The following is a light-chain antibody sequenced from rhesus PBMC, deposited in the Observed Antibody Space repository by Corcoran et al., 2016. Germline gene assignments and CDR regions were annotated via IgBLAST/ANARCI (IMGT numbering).Light chain of an antibody. V-gene: IGKV3-35*01. Sequence: EMVMTQSPATLSLSPGERATLSCRASQSVSRNVAWYQQKPGQAPRLLNYDASNRVTGIPDRFSGRGVGTDVTLTISSLEPEDVRVYYCQQESNWPRTFSQGTKVKIK. CDR3: QQESNWPRT. CDR2: DAS. J-gene: IGKJ1*01. CDR1: QSVSRN.